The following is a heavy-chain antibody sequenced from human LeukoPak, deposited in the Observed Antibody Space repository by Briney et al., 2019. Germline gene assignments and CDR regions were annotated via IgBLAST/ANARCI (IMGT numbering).Heavy chain of an antibody. CDR2: ISRSGSSM. D-gene: IGHD1-14*01. CDR3: ASAKPWAAEGMYYYYGMDV. CDR1: GFTFSSYE. Sequence: GGSLRLSCAASGFTFSSYEMNWVRQAPGKGLEWVSHISRSGSSMSYADSVKGRFTISRDNAKNSLYLQMNSLRAEDTAVYYCASAKPWAAEGMYYYYGMDVWGQGTTVTVSS. V-gene: IGHV3-48*03. J-gene: IGHJ6*02.